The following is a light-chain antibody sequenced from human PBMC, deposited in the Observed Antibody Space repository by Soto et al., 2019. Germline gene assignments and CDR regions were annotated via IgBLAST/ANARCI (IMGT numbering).Light chain of an antibody. CDR1: SSNIGSKT. J-gene: IGLJ3*02. Sequence: QSVLTQPPSASGTPGQRVTISCSGSSSNIGSKTVNWYQYLPGTAPKLLTWPNNQRPSGVPDRFSGSKSGTSASLAISGLQSEDEGDYYCTSYTTSVTLVFGGGTKLTVL. CDR2: PNN. CDR3: TSYTTSVTLV. V-gene: IGLV1-44*01.